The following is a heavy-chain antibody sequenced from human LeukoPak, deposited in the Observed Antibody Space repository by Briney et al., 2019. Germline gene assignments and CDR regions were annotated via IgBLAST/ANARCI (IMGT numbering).Heavy chain of an antibody. D-gene: IGHD3-22*01. CDR2: IYHSGST. CDR3: AREDYYDSSGYYR. CDR1: GVSISSYY. V-gene: IGHV4-38-2*02. Sequence: SETLSLTCTVSGVSISSYYWSWIRQPPGKGLEWIGSIYHSGSTYYNPSLKSRVTISVDTSKNQFSLKLSSVTAADTAVYYCAREDYYDSSGYYRWGQGTLVTVSS. J-gene: IGHJ5*02.